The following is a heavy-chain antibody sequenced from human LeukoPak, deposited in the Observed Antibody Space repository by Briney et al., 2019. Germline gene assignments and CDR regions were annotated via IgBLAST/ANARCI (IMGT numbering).Heavy chain of an antibody. J-gene: IGHJ4*02. D-gene: IGHD4-17*01. Sequence: SVKVSCKASGGTFISYAISWVRQAPGQGLEWMGRIIPIFGTANYAQKFQGRVTITTDESTSTAYMELSSLRSEDTAVYYCASGSWGYGDYEPFDYWGQGTLVTVSS. V-gene: IGHV1-69*05. CDR3: ASGSWGYGDYEPFDY. CDR2: IIPIFGTA. CDR1: GGTFISYA.